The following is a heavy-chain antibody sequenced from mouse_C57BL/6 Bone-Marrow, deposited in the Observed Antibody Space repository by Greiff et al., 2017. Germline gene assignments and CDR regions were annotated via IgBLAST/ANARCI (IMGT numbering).Heavy chain of an antibody. CDR2: INPNNGGT. Sequence: EVQLQQSGPELVKPGASVKISCKASGYTFTDYYMNWVKQSHGKSLEWIGDINPNNGGTSYNQKFKGKATSTVDKSSSTAYMELRSLTSEDSAVYYCATFYYDYDGYWGQGTTLTVSS. V-gene: IGHV1-26*01. J-gene: IGHJ2*01. CDR1: GYTFTDYY. CDR3: ATFYYDYDGY. D-gene: IGHD2-4*01.